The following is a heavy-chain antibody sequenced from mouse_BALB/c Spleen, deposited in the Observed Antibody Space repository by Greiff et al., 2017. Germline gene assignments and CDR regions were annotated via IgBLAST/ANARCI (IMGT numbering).Heavy chain of an antibody. J-gene: IGHJ2*01. D-gene: IGHD2-2*01. Sequence: QVQLQQSGAELVKPGASVKLSCKASGYTFTSYYMYWVKQRPGQGLEWIGEINPSNGGTNFNEKFKSKATLTVDKSSSTAYMQLSSLTSEDSAVYYCTIYYGYDGDYWGQGTTLTVSS. CDR3: TIYYGYDGDY. V-gene: IGHV1S16*01. CDR1: GYTFTSYY. CDR2: INPSNGGT.